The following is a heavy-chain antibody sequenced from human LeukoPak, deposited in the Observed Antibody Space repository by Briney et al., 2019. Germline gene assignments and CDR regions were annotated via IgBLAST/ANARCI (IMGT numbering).Heavy chain of an antibody. CDR1: GYTFSSYY. CDR2: INPSGGST. J-gene: IGHJ4*02. CDR3: AKDLLWFGESPIDY. Sequence: ASVKVSCKASGYTFSSYYMHWVRQAPGQGLEWMGIINPSGGSTSYAQKFQGRVTMTRDMSTSTVYMELSSLRAEDTAVYYCAKDLLWFGESPIDYWGQGTLVTVSS. V-gene: IGHV1-46*01. D-gene: IGHD3-10*01.